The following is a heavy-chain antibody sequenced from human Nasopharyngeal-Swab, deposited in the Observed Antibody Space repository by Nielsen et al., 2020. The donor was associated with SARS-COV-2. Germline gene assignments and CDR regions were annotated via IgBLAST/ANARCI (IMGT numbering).Heavy chain of an antibody. CDR2: IYTTGST. CDR1: GGSISSYY. V-gene: IGHV4-4*07. J-gene: IGHJ4*02. D-gene: IGHD3-10*01. CDR3: ARDHAVRGADY. Sequence: GSLRLSCTVSGGSISSYYWSWIRQPAGKGLEWIGRIYTTGSTNYNPSLKSRVTMSVDTSKNQFSLKLSSVTAADTAVYYCARDHAVRGADYWGQRTLVNVSS.